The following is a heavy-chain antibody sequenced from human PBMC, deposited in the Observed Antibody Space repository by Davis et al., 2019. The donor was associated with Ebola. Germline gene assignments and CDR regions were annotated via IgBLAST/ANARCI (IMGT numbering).Heavy chain of an antibody. CDR2: IGPSGNSF. CDR1: GFTFSDYY. V-gene: IGHV3-11*04. D-gene: IGHD6-13*01. CDR3: AREMRGTAGSH. J-gene: IGHJ4*02. Sequence: PGGSLRLSCEVSGFTFSDYYMSWIRQAPGKGLEWIAYIGPSGNSFYCADSVKGRFTISRDNAKNSLYLQMNSLRVEDTAMYYCAREMRGTAGSHWGQGTLVTVSS.